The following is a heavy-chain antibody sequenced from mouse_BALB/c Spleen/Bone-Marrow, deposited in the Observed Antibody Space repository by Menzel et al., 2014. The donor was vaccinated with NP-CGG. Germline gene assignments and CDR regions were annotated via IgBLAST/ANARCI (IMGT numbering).Heavy chain of an antibody. V-gene: IGHV2-2*02. CDR1: GFSLXSYG. Sequence: VQLQQSGPGLVQPSQSLSITCTVSGFSLXSYGVHWVRQSPGKGLEWLGVIWSGGSTDYNAAFISRLSISKDNSKSQVSFKMNSLQANDTAIYYCARMRYYGNYYAMDYWGQGTSVTVSS. CDR2: IWSGGST. J-gene: IGHJ4*01. CDR3: ARMRYYGNYYAMDY. D-gene: IGHD2-1*01.